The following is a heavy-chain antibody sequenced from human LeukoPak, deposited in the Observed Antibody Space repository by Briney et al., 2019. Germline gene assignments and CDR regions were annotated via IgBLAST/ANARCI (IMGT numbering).Heavy chain of an antibody. D-gene: IGHD3-10*01. Sequence: ASVKVSCKASGGTFSSYAISWVRQAPGQGLEWMGGIIPIFGTADYAQKFQGRVTITADESASTAYMELNSLRSEDTAVYYCARDPSMIRGENTPYFDYWGQGTLVTVSS. V-gene: IGHV1-69*01. CDR2: IIPIFGTA. CDR3: ARDPSMIRGENTPYFDY. CDR1: GGTFSSYA. J-gene: IGHJ4*02.